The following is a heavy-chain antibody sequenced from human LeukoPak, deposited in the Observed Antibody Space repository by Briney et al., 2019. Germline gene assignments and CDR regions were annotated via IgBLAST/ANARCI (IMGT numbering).Heavy chain of an antibody. D-gene: IGHD3-22*01. CDR1: DGSFSDYY. V-gene: IGHV4-34*01. J-gene: IGHJ3*02. CDR3: ATRGDYSDTSGNSYDALDI. CDR2: INYSGRT. Sequence: SETLSLTCAVFDGSFSDYYWSWVRQPPGKGLEWIGEINYSGRTNYYRSLTSRATLSIDTSKNQFSLKLSSVTAADTAVYYCATRGDYSDTSGNSYDALDIWGQGTMVTVSS.